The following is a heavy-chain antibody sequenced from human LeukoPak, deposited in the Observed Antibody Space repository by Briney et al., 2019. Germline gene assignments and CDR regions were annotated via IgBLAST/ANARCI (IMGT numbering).Heavy chain of an antibody. V-gene: IGHV4-39*01. CDR3: ARQYRDSSGYYFFDY. Sequence: SETLSLTCAVYGGSISNRDYYWGWIRQPPGKGLEWIGSVYYSGSTHYNPSLKSRVTISVDMSRNQFSLKLSSVTAADTALYFCARQYRDSSGYYFFDYWGQGTLVTVSS. CDR1: GGSISNRDYY. CDR2: VYYSGST. J-gene: IGHJ4*02. D-gene: IGHD3-22*01.